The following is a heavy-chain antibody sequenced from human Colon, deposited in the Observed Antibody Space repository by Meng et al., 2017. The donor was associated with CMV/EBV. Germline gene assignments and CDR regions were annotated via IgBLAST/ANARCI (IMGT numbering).Heavy chain of an antibody. D-gene: IGHD2-15*01. Sequence: GESLKISCAASGFTFSSYWMSWVRQAPGKGLEWVANIKQDGSEKYYVDSVKGRFTASRDDSKSTVHLQMSSLRAEDTATYYCAKWRGYGNGMDVWGQGTTVTVSS. CDR1: GFTFSSYW. CDR2: IKQDGSEK. V-gene: IGHV3-7*03. CDR3: AKWRGYGNGMDV. J-gene: IGHJ6*02.